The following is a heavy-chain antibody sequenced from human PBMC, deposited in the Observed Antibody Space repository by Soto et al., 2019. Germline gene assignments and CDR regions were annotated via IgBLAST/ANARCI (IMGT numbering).Heavy chain of an antibody. V-gene: IGHV4-34*01. CDR3: ARGRHTAAGTQNPNNWFDP. J-gene: IGHJ5*02. Sequence: SETLSLTCAVYGGSFSGYYWSWIRQPPGKGLEWIGEINHSGSTNYNPSLKSRVTISVDTSKNQFSLKLSSVTAADTAVYCCARGRHTAAGTQNPNNWFDPWGQGTLVTVSS. D-gene: IGHD6-13*01. CDR1: GGSFSGYY. CDR2: INHSGST.